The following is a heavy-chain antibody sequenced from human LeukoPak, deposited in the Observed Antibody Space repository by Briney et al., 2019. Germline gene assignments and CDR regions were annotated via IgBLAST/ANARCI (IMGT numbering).Heavy chain of an antibody. CDR3: ARGHGYYYDSSGYLDV. CDR2: ISSSSSTI. J-gene: IGHJ6*04. Sequence: GGSLRLSCAASGFTFSSYSMNWVRQAPGKGLEWVSYISSSSSTIYYADSVKGRFTISRDNAKNSLYLQMNSLRAEDTAVYYCARGHGYYYDSSGYLDVWGKGTTVTVSS. CDR1: GFTFSSYS. D-gene: IGHD3-22*01. V-gene: IGHV3-48*04.